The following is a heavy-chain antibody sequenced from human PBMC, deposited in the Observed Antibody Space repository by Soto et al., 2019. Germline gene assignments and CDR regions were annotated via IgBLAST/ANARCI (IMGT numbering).Heavy chain of an antibody. CDR2: IYSGGST. CDR3: SRMYD. Sequence: VQLVEAGGDLVQPGGSLRLSCAASGITVSNNYMSWVRQAPGKGLEWVSVIYSGGSTYYADSGKGRLTISRDNPKNTVYLQMNSLRTEDTAVYYFSRMYDWGQGTLVTVSS. V-gene: IGHV3-66*01. D-gene: IGHD2-8*01. J-gene: IGHJ4*02. CDR1: GITVSNNY.